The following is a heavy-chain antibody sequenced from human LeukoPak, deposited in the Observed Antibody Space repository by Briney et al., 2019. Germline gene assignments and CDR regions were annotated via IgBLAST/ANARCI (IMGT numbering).Heavy chain of an antibody. CDR3: ARTVLEFGSGSFDP. D-gene: IGHD3-10*01. Sequence: ASVKVSCKASGYTFTSYGISWVRQAPGQGLEWMGWISAYNGNTNYAQKLQGRVTMTTDTSTSTAYMELRSLRSEDTAVYYCARTVLEFGSGSFDPWGQGTLVTVSS. CDR1: GYTFTSYG. J-gene: IGHJ5*02. CDR2: ISAYNGNT. V-gene: IGHV1-18*01.